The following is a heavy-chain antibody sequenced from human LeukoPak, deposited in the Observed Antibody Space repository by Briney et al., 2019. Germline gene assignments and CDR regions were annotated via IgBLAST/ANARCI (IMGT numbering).Heavy chain of an antibody. D-gene: IGHD5-18*01. CDR2: IYYSGST. J-gene: IGHJ6*02. CDR1: GGSISSYY. Sequence: KPSETLSLTCTVSGGSISSYYWSWIRQPPGKGLEWIGYIYYSGSTNYNPSLKSRVTISVDTSKNQFSLKLSSVTAADTAVYYCARVQGEYSYGYHYYYYGMDVWGQGTTVTVSS. CDR3: ARVQGEYSYGYHYYYYGMDV. V-gene: IGHV4-59*01.